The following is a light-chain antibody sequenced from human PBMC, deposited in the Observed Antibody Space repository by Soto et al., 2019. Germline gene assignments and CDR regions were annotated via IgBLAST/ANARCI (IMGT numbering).Light chain of an antibody. J-gene: IGKJ1*01. Sequence: EIVLTQSPSTLSLSPGERVTLSCRASQSVSSNLAWYQQKPGQAPRLLIWGVSNRATGIPDRFSGSGSGTDFTLTISILEPEDFVVFYCYQYGSTPPTFDQGTKV. CDR1: QSVSSN. CDR3: YQYGSTPPT. CDR2: GVS. V-gene: IGKV3-20*01.